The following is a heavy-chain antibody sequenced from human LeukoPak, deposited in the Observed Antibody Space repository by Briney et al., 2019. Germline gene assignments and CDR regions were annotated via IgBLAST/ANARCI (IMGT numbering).Heavy chain of an antibody. CDR1: GFSFTIYT. V-gene: IGHV3-23*01. J-gene: IGHJ3*01. D-gene: IGHD4-23*01. CDR2: INSGGDT. CDR3: AKAAVVVGLAAFDV. Sequence: GGSLRLSCAASGFSFTIYTMSWVRQDPGKGLQWVSSINSGGDTSYAASVKGHFTISRDNSKNTLYLQMNSLRVEDTAVYYCAKAAVVVGLAAFDVWGRGTVGTVSS.